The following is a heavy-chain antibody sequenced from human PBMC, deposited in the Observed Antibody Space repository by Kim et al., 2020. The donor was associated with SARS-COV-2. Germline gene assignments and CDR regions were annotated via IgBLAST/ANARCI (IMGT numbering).Heavy chain of an antibody. CDR2: ISGSGGST. D-gene: IGHD4-17*01. Sequence: GGSLRLSCAASGFTFSSSSMSWVRQAPGKGLEWVSSISGSGGSTYYAGSVKGRFTISRDNSKNTMYLQMNSLRADDTAVYYCAKDSRNDYGEQLDYWGQGTLVTVSS. V-gene: IGHV3-23*01. CDR1: GFTFSSSS. CDR3: AKDSRNDYGEQLDY. J-gene: IGHJ4*02.